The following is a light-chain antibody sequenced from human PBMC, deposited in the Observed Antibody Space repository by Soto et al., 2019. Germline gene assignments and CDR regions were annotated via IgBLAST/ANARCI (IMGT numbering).Light chain of an antibody. CDR3: SSYAGSNVYV. V-gene: IGLV2-8*01. CDR2: EVS. J-gene: IGLJ1*01. CDR1: SSDVSGYNY. Sequence: QSVLTQPPSASGSPGQSVTISCTGTSSDVSGYNYVSWYQQHPGKAPKLMIYEVSKRPSGVPDRFSGSKSGNTASLTVSGLQAEDEADYYCSSYAGSNVYVFGTGTKLTVL.